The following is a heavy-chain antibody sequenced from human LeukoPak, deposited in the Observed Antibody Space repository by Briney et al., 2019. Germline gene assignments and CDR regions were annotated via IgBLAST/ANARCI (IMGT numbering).Heavy chain of an antibody. CDR2: VYHTGAT. Sequence: SETLSLTCGVSGYSISSGYFWVWIRQPPGKGLEWIGSVYHTGATYYNPSLRSPVTISVDTSKNQSSLELNSVTAADTAVYYCARDLGLTISANWFDPWGQGTLVTVSS. CDR3: ARDLGLTISANWFDP. J-gene: IGHJ5*02. V-gene: IGHV4-38-2*02. CDR1: GYSISSGYF. D-gene: IGHD3-9*01.